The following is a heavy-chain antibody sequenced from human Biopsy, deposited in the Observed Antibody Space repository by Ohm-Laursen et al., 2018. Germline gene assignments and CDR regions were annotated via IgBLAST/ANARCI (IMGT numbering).Heavy chain of an antibody. V-gene: IGHV3-21*01. D-gene: IGHD2-2*01. CDR2: ISSSSNFI. Sequence: SLRLSCTAFGFSFSRYSMHWVRQAPGKGLEWVSSISSSSNFIYYGDSVKGRFTISRDNAKNSLYLQMNSLRAEDTAVYYCARVLLPAAAVHYGMDVWGQGTTVTVSS. CDR3: ARVLLPAAAVHYGMDV. J-gene: IGHJ6*02. CDR1: GFSFSRYS.